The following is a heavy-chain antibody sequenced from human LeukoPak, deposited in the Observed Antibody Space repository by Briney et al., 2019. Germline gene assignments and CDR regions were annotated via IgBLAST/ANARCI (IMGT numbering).Heavy chain of an antibody. CDR2: IYYSGST. J-gene: IGHJ5*02. D-gene: IGHD5-12*01. V-gene: IGHV4-59*08. Sequence: TSETLSLTCTVSGGSISSYYWSWIRQPPGKGLEWIGYIYYSGSTNYNPSLKSRVTISVDTSKNQFSLKLSSVTAADTAVYYCARQKGGYSGYANWFDPWGQGTLVTVSS. CDR1: GGSISSYY. CDR3: ARQKGGYSGYANWFDP.